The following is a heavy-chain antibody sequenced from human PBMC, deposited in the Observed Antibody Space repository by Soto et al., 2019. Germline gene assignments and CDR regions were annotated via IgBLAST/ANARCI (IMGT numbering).Heavy chain of an antibody. CDR3: ARGIAAAATGWFDP. V-gene: IGHV4-59*08. Sequence: QVQLQESGPGLVKPSETLSLTCTVSGGSISSYYWSWIRQPPGKGLEWIGYIYYSGSTNYNPSLKRRVTISVDTSKNQFSLKLSSVTAADTAVYYCARGIAAAATGWFDPWGQGTLVTVSS. D-gene: IGHD6-13*01. CDR2: IYYSGST. J-gene: IGHJ5*02. CDR1: GGSISSYY.